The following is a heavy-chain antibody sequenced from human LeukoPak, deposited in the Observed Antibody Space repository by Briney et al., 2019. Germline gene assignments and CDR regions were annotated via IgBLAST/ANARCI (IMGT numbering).Heavy chain of an antibody. CDR3: ARDRGGPDYDILTGYYYRVKYYFDY. V-gene: IGHV3-21*01. Sequence: GGSLRLSCAASGFNFNTYSMAWVRQAPGKGLEWVSIISRASESIFYADSVKGRFTISRDNAKNTLYLQMNSLRAEDTAVYYCARDRGGPDYDILTGYYYRVKYYFDYWGQGTLVTVSS. CDR2: ISRASESI. D-gene: IGHD3-9*01. CDR1: GFNFNTYS. J-gene: IGHJ4*02.